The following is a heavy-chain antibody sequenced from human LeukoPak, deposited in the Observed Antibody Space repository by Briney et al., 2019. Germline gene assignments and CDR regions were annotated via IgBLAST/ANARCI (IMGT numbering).Heavy chain of an antibody. CDR1: GFTFNNYA. Sequence: PGGSLRLSCAASGFTFNNYAMRWVRQAPGKGPEWVSCISSGGGKTYYADSVKGRFTISRDNSKNTVYLQINSLRVEDTAVYYCAKAPNYYDSGNYYNNWFDPWGQGTPVTVSS. J-gene: IGHJ5*02. CDR2: ISSGGGKT. CDR3: AKAPNYYDSGNYYNNWFDP. V-gene: IGHV3-23*01. D-gene: IGHD3-10*01.